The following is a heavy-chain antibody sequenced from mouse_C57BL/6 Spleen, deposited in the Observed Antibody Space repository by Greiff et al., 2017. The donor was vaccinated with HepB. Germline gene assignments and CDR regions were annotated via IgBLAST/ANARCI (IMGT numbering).Heavy chain of an antibody. CDR3: ARRGTTVVATDAMDY. J-gene: IGHJ4*01. Sequence: EVQLQQSGPELVKPGASVKISCKASGYSFTGYYMHWVKQSHGNILDWIGYIYPYNGVSSYNQKFKGKATLTVDKSSSTAYMELRSLTSEDSAVYYCARRGTTVVATDAMDYWGQGTSVTVSS. CDR1: GYSFTGYY. CDR2: IYPYNGVS. V-gene: IGHV1-31*01. D-gene: IGHD1-1*01.